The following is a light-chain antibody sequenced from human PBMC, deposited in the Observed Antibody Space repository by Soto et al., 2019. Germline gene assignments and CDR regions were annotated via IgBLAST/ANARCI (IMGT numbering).Light chain of an antibody. Sequence: DIPMTQSPSTLSASVGYRVTITCRASQSISNWLAWDQQKPGKAPKHLIFTASTLESGVPSRFSGRGSGTEFTLNISSLQPDDFATYHCQQYDTYPRTFGQGTKVDIK. V-gene: IGKV1-5*03. J-gene: IGKJ1*01. CDR1: QSISNW. CDR2: TAS. CDR3: QQYDTYPRT.